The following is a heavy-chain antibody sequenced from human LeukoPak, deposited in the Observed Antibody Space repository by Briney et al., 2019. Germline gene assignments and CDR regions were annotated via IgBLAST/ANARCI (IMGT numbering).Heavy chain of an antibody. D-gene: IGHD1-1*01. J-gene: IGHJ4*02. CDR1: GGSFSGYY. CDR3: ARVNWEYNPPYYFDY. V-gene: IGHV4-34*01. CDR2: INHSGST. Sequence: ASETLSLTCAVYGGSFSGYYWSWIRQPPGKGLEWIGEINHSGSTNYNPSLKSRVTISVDTSKNQFSLKLSSVTAADTAVYYCARVNWEYNPPYYFDYWGQGTLVTVSS.